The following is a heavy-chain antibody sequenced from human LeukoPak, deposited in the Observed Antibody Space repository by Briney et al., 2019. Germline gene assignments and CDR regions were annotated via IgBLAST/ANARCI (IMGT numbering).Heavy chain of an antibody. Sequence: GGSLRLSCVASGFTFSSYAMNWIRQAPGKGLEWVSAISGSGGSTYYADSVKGRFTISRDNSKNTLYLQMNSLRGEDTAVYYCAKAIRGIAAGLDYWGQGTLVTVSS. V-gene: IGHV3-23*01. D-gene: IGHD6-13*01. CDR1: GFTFSSYA. CDR2: ISGSGGST. J-gene: IGHJ4*02. CDR3: AKAIRGIAAGLDY.